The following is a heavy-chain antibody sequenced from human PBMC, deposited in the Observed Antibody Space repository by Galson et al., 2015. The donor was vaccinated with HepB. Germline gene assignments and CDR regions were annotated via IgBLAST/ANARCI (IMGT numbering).Heavy chain of an antibody. V-gene: IGHV3-21*04. CDR1: GFTFSIYS. D-gene: IGHD4-17*01. Sequence: SLRLSCAASGFTFSIYSVQWVRQAPGEGLEWVSGISGNSGHIFYGDSVKGRFTVSRDKAKNLVYLQMNNLRAEDTAVYYCSRGGRYGDYVTFFDYGGQGTLVTVSS. J-gene: IGHJ4*02. CDR2: ISGNSGHI. CDR3: SRGGRYGDYVTFFDY.